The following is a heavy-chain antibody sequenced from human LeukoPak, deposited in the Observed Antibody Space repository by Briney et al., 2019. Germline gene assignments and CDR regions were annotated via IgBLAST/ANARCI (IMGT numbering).Heavy chain of an antibody. CDR1: GGSISSYY. V-gene: IGHV4-59*08. CDR3: ARTYSSSWYSAFDI. D-gene: IGHD6-13*01. CDR2: IYDSGST. Sequence: SETLSLTCTVSGGSISSYYWSWIRQPPGKGLEWIAYIYDSGSTNYNPSLKSRVAISVDTSKNQFSLKLRSVTAADTAVYYCARTYSSSWYSAFDIWGQGTMVTVSS. J-gene: IGHJ3*02.